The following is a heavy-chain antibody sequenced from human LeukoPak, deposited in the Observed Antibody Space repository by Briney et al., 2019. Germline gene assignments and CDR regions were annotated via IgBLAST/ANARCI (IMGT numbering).Heavy chain of an antibody. CDR1: GFTLSSYS. D-gene: IGHD3-16*01. J-gene: IGHJ4*02. Sequence: GGSLRLSCAASGFTLSSYSMNWVRQAPGKGLEWVSYISSSSSYTNYADSVKGRFTISRDNAKNSLYLQMNSLRAEDTAVYYCARGGGGFDYWGQGTLVTVSS. V-gene: IGHV3-21*04. CDR3: ARGGGGFDY. CDR2: ISSSSSYT.